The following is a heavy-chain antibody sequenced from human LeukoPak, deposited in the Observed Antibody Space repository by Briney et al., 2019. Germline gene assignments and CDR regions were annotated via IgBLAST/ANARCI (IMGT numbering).Heavy chain of an antibody. Sequence: SETLSLTCTVSGGSISSYYWSWIRQPSGQGLEWIGYINYSGNTNYNPSLKSRVTISVDTSKNQFSLKLSSVTAADTAVYYCASFSWGSGSYNQEAIWSWFDPWGQGTLVTVSS. CDR2: INYSGNT. V-gene: IGHV4-59*08. CDR3: ASFSWGSGSYNQEAIWSWFDP. CDR1: GGSISSYY. J-gene: IGHJ5*02. D-gene: IGHD3-10*01.